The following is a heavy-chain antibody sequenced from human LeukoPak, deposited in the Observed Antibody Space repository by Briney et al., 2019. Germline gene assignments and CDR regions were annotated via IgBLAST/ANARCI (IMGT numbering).Heavy chain of an antibody. Sequence: ASGKVSCKASGYTFTDYYIHWVRQAPGEGLEWMGWINPNSGGTKYAQKFQGRVTMTRDTSITTAFMELSRLRSDDTAVFYCARDARTTALYWGQGTLVTVSS. J-gene: IGHJ4*02. D-gene: IGHD4-17*01. CDR2: INPNSGGT. CDR3: ARDARTTALY. CDR1: GYTFTDYY. V-gene: IGHV1-2*02.